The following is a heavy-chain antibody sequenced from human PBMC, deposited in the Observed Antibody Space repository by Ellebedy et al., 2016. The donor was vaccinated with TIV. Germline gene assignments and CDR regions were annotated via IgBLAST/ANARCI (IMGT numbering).Heavy chain of an antibody. CDR2: ITSSSNTI. V-gene: IGHV3-48*02. D-gene: IGHD4-17*01. Sequence: GESLKISCVGSGYTFSSNSINWVRQAPGRGLEWISYITSSSNTIYYADSVKGRFTISRDNAQSSVYLQMNSLRDEDTAVYYCARVGYGLYSMDVWGQGTTVTLSS. J-gene: IGHJ6*02. CDR1: GYTFSSNS. CDR3: ARVGYGLYSMDV.